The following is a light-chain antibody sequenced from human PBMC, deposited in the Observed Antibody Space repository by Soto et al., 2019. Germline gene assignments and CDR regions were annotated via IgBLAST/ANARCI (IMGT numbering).Light chain of an antibody. J-gene: IGLJ1*01. CDR2: DVS. CDR1: SSDVGGYNY. CDR3: SSYTSSSTLYV. V-gene: IGLV2-14*03. Sequence: QSVLTQPASVSGSPGQSITISCTGTSSDVGGYNYVSWYQQHPGKAPKLMIYDVSNRPSGVSYRFSGSKSGNTASLTISGLQAEDEADYYCSSYTSSSTLYVFGTGTKLTV.